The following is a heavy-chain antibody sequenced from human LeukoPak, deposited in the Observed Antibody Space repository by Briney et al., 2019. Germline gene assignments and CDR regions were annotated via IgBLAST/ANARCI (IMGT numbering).Heavy chain of an antibody. CDR3: ARGSTYYYGSGSYQRQEAPDY. Sequence: ASVKVSCKASGYTFTGYYMHWVRQAPGQGLEWMGWINPNSGGTNYAQKFQGRVTMTRDTSISTACMELSRLRSDDTAVYYCARGSTYYYGSGSYQRQEAPDYWGQGTLVTVSS. CDR1: GYTFTGYY. CDR2: INPNSGGT. J-gene: IGHJ4*02. V-gene: IGHV1-2*02. D-gene: IGHD3-10*01.